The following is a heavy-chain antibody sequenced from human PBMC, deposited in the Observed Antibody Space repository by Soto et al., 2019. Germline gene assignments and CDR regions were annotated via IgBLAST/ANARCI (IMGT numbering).Heavy chain of an antibody. Sequence: XESLKISCKGSGYSFTNYWINWVRQMPGKGLEWIGRIDPSDSHTNYSPSFQGHVSISADKSSSTAYLQWSSLQASDTGMYYCARRPTYYGSGSNYYYGMDVWGQGTTVTVSS. CDR3: ARRPTYYGSGSNYYYGMDV. D-gene: IGHD3-10*01. J-gene: IGHJ6*02. CDR1: GYSFTNYW. V-gene: IGHV5-10-1*01. CDR2: IDPSDSHT.